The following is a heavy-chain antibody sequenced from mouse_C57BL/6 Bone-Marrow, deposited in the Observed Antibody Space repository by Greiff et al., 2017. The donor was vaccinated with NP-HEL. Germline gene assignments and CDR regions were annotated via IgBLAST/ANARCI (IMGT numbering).Heavy chain of an antibody. V-gene: IGHV14-4*01. Sequence: VQLQQSGAELVRPGASVKLSCTASGFNIKDDYMHWVKQRPEQGLEWIGWIDPENGDTEYASKFQGKATITADPSSNTDYLQLSSLTSEDTAVYYCTTFITTVASYAMDYWGQGTSVTVSS. J-gene: IGHJ4*01. CDR2: IDPENGDT. CDR1: GFNIKDDY. CDR3: TTFITTVASYAMDY. D-gene: IGHD1-1*01.